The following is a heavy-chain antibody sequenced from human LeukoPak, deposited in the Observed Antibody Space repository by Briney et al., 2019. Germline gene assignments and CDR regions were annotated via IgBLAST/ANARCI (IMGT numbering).Heavy chain of an antibody. D-gene: IGHD6-19*01. CDR2: INTDGTVT. CDR1: GFTFSKYW. V-gene: IGHV3-74*01. J-gene: IGHJ4*02. CDR3: ATKQWLAPPPDS. Sequence: GGSLRLSCAASGFTFSKYWMLWVRHAPGKGLESVSRINTDGTVTTYADSVKGRFTVSRNNADNTIFLQMNSVRDEDTAVYYCATKQWLAPPPDSWGQGTPVTVSS.